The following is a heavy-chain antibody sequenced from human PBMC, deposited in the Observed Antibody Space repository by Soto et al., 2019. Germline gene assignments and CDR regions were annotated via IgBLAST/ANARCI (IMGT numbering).Heavy chain of an antibody. CDR1: GRSISSSNW. J-gene: IGHJ4*02. Sequence: PSDTLSLTCAVSGRSISSSNWWGRVRQPPGKGLEWIGEIYHSGSTNYNPSLNSRVTISVDKSKNQFSLKLSSVTAADTAVYYCARTTYYYDSSGYYYIDYWGQGTLVTVS. CDR3: ARTTYYYDSSGYYYIDY. CDR2: IYHSGST. V-gene: IGHV4-4*02. D-gene: IGHD3-22*01.